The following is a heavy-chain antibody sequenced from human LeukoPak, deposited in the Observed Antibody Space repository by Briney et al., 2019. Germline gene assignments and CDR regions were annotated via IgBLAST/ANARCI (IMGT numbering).Heavy chain of an antibody. D-gene: IGHD6-13*01. Sequence: GGSLRLSCAASGFTFSSYGMSWVRQALWKGLEWVSATDSSGYTTYYADSVKGRFTMSRDNSENTLYLQMNSPRADDTAVYYCARLYSSSVNFWGQGTMVTVSS. CDR2: TDSSGYTT. J-gene: IGHJ4*02. CDR1: GFTFSSYG. V-gene: IGHV3-23*01. CDR3: ARLYSSSVNF.